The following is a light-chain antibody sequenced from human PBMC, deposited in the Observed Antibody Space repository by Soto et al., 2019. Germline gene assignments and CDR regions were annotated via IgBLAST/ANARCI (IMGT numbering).Light chain of an antibody. CDR2: EVS. J-gene: IGLJ1*01. Sequence: QSALTQPACVSVSPGQSITVSCTGTSGDVDAFDYVSWYQQHPGKAPKLMIFEVSDRPSGVSDRFSGSKSGSTASLTISGLQAEDEADYFCTSFTSSSTQVFGTGTKVTVL. CDR3: TSFTSSSTQV. CDR1: SGDVDAFDY. V-gene: IGLV2-14*01.